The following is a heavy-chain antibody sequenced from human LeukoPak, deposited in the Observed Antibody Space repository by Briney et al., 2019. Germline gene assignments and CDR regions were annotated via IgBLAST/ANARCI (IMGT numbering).Heavy chain of an antibody. D-gene: IGHD3-22*01. V-gene: IGHV3-43*01. CDR2: ISWDESTT. J-gene: IGHJ6*02. Sequence: PGGSLRLSCAASGLSLGDNSMHWVRQAPGKGLEWVSLISWDESTTYYSDSVKGRFTVSRDSGKNSLHLQMNSLRTEVTAWYYCARGPNRCWVVSRNWGMDVWGQGTTVTVSS. CDR3: ARGPNRCWVVSRNWGMDV. CDR1: GLSLGDNS.